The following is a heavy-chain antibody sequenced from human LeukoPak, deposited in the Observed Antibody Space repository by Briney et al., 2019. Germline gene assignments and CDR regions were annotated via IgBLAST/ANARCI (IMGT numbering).Heavy chain of an antibody. CDR2: IYYSGST. D-gene: IGHD5-18*01. V-gene: IGHV4-30-4*01. J-gene: IGHJ4*02. CDR1: GGSISSGDYY. Sequence: SETLSLTCTVSGGSISSGDYYWSWIRQPPGKGLEWIGYIYYSGSTYYNPSLKSRVTISVDTSKNQFSLKLSSVTAADTAVYYCARYSDTAMVGFDYWGQGTLVTVSS. CDR3: ARYSDTAMVGFDY.